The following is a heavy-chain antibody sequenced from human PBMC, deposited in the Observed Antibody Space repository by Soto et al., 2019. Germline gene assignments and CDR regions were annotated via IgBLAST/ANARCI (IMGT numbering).Heavy chain of an antibody. Sequence: SVKVSCKASGGTFSSYTISWVRQAPGQGLEWMERIIPILGIANYAQKFQGRVTITADKSTSTAYMELSSLRSEDTAVYYCTRETYYYDSSGYYVLLGAFDIWGQGTMVTVSS. CDR3: TRETYYYDSSGYYVLLGAFDI. CDR2: IIPILGIA. J-gene: IGHJ3*02. D-gene: IGHD3-22*01. CDR1: GGTFSSYT. V-gene: IGHV1-69*02.